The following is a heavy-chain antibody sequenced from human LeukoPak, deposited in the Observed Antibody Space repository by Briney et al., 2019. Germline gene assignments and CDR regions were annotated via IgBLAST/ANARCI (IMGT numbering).Heavy chain of an antibody. CDR1: GFTFSSYA. D-gene: IGHD2-15*01. Sequence: PGGSLRLSCAASGFTFSSYAMSWVRQAPGKGLEWVSAISGSGGSTYYADSVKGRFTISRDNSKNTLYLQMNSLRAEDTAVYYCAKDHIRGIVVVVAAAFFDYWGQGTLVTVSS. CDR2: ISGSGGST. J-gene: IGHJ4*02. CDR3: AKDHIRGIVVVVAAAFFDY. V-gene: IGHV3-23*01.